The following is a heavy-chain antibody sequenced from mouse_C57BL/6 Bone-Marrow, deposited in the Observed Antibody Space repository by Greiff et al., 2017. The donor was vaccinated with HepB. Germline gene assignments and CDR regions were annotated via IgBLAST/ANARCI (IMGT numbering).Heavy chain of an antibody. Sequence: EVQLVESEGGLVQPGSSMKLSCTASGFTFSDYYMAWVRQVPEKGLEWVANINYDGSSTYYLDSLKSRFIISRDNAKNILYLQMSSLESEDTATYYCARDRPITTVVARGYFDVWGTGTTVTVSS. CDR1: GFTFSDYY. V-gene: IGHV5-16*01. D-gene: IGHD1-1*01. CDR3: ARDRPITTVVARGYFDV. J-gene: IGHJ1*03. CDR2: INYDGSST.